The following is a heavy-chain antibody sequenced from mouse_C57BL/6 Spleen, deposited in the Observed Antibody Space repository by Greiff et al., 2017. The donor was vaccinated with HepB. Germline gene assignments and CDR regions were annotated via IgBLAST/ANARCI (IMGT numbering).Heavy chain of an antibody. Sequence: VQLQQSVAELVRPGASVKLSCTASGFNIKNTYMHWVKQRPEQGLEWIGRIDPANGNTKYAPKFQGKATITADTSSNTAYLQLSSLTSEDTAIYYCASPPTYFGRSPCFSDWGQGTLVTVSA. CDR2: IDPANGNT. J-gene: IGHJ3*01. V-gene: IGHV14-3*01. CDR3: ASPPTYFGRSPCFSD. D-gene: IGHD1-1*01. CDR1: GFNIKNTY.